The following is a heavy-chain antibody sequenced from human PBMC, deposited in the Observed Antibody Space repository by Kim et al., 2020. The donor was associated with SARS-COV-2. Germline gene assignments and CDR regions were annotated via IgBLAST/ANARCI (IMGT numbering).Heavy chain of an antibody. CDR2: IKQDGSEK. J-gene: IGHJ6*02. D-gene: IGHD3-3*01. Sequence: GGSLRLSCAASGFTFSSYWMSWVRQAPGKGLEWVANIKQDGSEKYYVDSVKGRFTISRDNAKNSLYLQMNSLRAEDTAVYYCARAFDSYYDFWSGYYATYYYGMDVWGQGTTVTVSS. V-gene: IGHV3-7*01. CDR1: GFTFSSYW. CDR3: ARAFDSYYDFWSGYYATYYYGMDV.